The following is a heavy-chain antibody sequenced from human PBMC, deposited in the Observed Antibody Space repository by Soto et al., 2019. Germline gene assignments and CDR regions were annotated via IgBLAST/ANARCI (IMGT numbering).Heavy chain of an antibody. CDR2: IIPIFGTA. CDR1: GGTVSSYA. Sequence: QVQLVQYGAEVKKPGSSVKVSSKASGGTVSSYAIIWVRQAPGQGLEWMGGIIPIFGTANYAQKFQGRVTITADESTSTAYMELSSLRSEDTAVYYCARHPPSVYYYGMDVWGQGTTVTVSS. CDR3: ARHPPSVYYYGMDV. J-gene: IGHJ6*02. V-gene: IGHV1-69*12.